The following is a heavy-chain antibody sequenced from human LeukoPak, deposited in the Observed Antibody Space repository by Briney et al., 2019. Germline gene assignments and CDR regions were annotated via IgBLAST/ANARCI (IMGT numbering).Heavy chain of an antibody. CDR3: ARGGASELYYFDY. V-gene: IGHV3-23*01. CDR2: ISGSGYST. J-gene: IGHJ4*02. CDR1: GITFSSYA. D-gene: IGHD2-15*01. Sequence: PGGSLRLSCAASGITFSSYAMSWVRQAPGKGLEWVSAISGSGYSTYYADSVKGRFTISRDNSKNTLYLQMDSLRAEDTAIYYCARGGASELYYFDYWGQGTLVTVSS.